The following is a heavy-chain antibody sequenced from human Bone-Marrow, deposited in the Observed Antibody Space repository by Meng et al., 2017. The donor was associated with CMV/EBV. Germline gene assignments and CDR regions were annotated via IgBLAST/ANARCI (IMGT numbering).Heavy chain of an antibody. V-gene: IGHV4-59*01. Sequence: SETLSLTCTVSGGSISSYYWSWVRQPPGKGLEWIGYIYYSGSTNYNPSLKSRVTISVDTSQNQFSLKLSSVTAADTAVYYCARMIAAAFDYWGQRTLVTVSS. D-gene: IGHD6-13*01. CDR3: ARMIAAAFDY. CDR2: IYYSGST. CDR1: GGSISSYY. J-gene: IGHJ4*02.